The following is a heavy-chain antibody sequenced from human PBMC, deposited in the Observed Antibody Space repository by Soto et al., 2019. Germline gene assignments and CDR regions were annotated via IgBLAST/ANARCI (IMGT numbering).Heavy chain of an antibody. CDR3: ARDRRFLERLTYYGMDV. Sequence: GGSLRLSCAASGFTFSSYGMHWVRQAPGKGQEWVAVIWYDGSNKYYADSVKGRFTISRDNSKNSLYLQMNSLRAEDTAVYYCARDRRFLERLTYYGMDVWGQGTTVTVSS. V-gene: IGHV3-33*01. CDR2: IWYDGSNK. D-gene: IGHD3-3*01. J-gene: IGHJ6*02. CDR1: GFTFSSYG.